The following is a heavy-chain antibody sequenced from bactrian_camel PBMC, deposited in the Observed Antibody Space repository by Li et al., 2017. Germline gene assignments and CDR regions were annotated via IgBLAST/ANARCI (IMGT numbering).Heavy chain of an antibody. V-gene: IGHV3S60*01. CDR1: GFIFNTAF. CDR2: IGRDGST. D-gene: IGHD1*01. Sequence: HVQLVESGGGSVQPGGSLRLSCAASGFIFNTAFMRWVRQAPGNECELVSKIGRDGSTVYLDSVKGRFTISQDRAENTMYLQMNNLKPDDTAVYYCAAIVRFQTFDWVCDQPSRGTQVTVS. J-gene: IGHJ4*01.